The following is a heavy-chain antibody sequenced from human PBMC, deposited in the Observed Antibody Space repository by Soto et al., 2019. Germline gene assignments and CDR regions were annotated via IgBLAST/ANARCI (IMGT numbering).Heavy chain of an antibody. CDR1: GFTFSDQY. J-gene: IGHJ4*02. CDR3: ATVTPLYSRWWTNEY. Sequence: GGSLRLSCAASGFTFSDQYMDWVRQAPGEGLEWVGRSRNKARSYTTDYAASVKGRFTISRDDSTLYLQMNSLKTEDTAVYYCATVTPLYSRWWTNEYWGQGTLVTVSS. V-gene: IGHV3-72*01. CDR2: SRNKARSYTT. D-gene: IGHD6-13*01.